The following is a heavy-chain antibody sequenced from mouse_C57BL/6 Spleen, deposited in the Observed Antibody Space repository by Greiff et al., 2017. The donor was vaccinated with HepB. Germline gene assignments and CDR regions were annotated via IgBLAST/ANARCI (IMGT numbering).Heavy chain of an antibody. D-gene: IGHD1-1*01. Sequence: QVQLQQSGAELVKPGASVKLSCKASGYTFTSYWMHWVKQRPGRGLERIGRIDPNSGGTKYNEKFKSKATLTVDKPSSTAYMQLSSLTSEDSAVYYCARSRYGSSHWYFDVWGTGTTVTVSS. J-gene: IGHJ1*03. CDR2: IDPNSGGT. V-gene: IGHV1-72*01. CDR3: ARSRYGSSHWYFDV. CDR1: GYTFTSYW.